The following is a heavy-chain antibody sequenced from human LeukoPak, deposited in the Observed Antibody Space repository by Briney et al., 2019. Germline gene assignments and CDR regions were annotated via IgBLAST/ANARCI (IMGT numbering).Heavy chain of an antibody. CDR2: IYYSGST. D-gene: IGHD6-13*01. CDR3: ARAIAAAGTGGRYFDY. CDR1: GGSISSGGYY. Sequence: QTLSLTCTVSGGSISSGGYYWSWIRQHPGKGLEWIGYIYYSGSTYYNPSLKSRVTISVDTSKNQFSLKLSSVTAADTAVYYCARAIAAAGTGGRYFDYWGQGTLVTVSS. V-gene: IGHV4-31*03. J-gene: IGHJ4*02.